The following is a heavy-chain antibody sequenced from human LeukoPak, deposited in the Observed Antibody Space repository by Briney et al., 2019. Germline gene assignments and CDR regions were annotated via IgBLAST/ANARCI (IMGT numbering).Heavy chain of an antibody. Sequence: SETLSLTCAVYGGSFSGYYWSWIRQPPGKGLEWIGGINHSGSTNYNPSLKSRVTISVDTSKNQFSLKLSSVTAADTAVYYCARGHDSSGYYGSLHPFDYWGQGTLVTVSS. CDR2: INHSGST. V-gene: IGHV4-34*01. J-gene: IGHJ4*02. CDR3: ARGHDSSGYYGSLHPFDY. CDR1: GGSFSGYY. D-gene: IGHD3-22*01.